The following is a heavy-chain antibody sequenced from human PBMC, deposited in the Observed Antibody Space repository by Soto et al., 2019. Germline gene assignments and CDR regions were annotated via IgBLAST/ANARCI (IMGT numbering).Heavy chain of an antibody. J-gene: IGHJ1*01. CDR3: ARDPDSSSGYLDAAQH. V-gene: IGHV1-18*01. Sequence: ASVKVSCKASGYTFTNFGISWVRQAPGQGLEWMGWISAYNGTANYAQKFQGRVTITADESTSTAYMELSSLRSEDTAVYYCARDPDSSSGYLDAAQHWGQGTLVTVSS. CDR1: GYTFTNFG. D-gene: IGHD6-19*01. CDR2: ISAYNGTA.